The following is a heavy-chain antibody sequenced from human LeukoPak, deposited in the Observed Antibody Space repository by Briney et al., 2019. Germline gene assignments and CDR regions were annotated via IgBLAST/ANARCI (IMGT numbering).Heavy chain of an antibody. CDR1: GFIVGNNY. D-gene: IGHD1-20*01. CDR3: ARQDNYYFDY. CDR2: IYYSGTT. Sequence: PGGSLRLSCAASGFIVGNNYMSWIRQPPGKGLEWIGRIYYSGTTYYNPSLKSRVTISVDMSKNQFSLKLSSVTAADTAVYYCARQDNYYFDYWGQGILVTVSS. V-gene: IGHV4-39*01. J-gene: IGHJ4*02.